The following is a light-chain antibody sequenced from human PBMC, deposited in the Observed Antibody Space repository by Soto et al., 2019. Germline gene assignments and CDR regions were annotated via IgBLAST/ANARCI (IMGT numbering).Light chain of an antibody. CDR2: GAS. Sequence: EIVLTQSPGTHSLSPGETATISCTASQSVTSRYLAWYQQKPGQAPRLLIYGASSRATGIPDRFSGSRSGTEFTLTISRLEPEDFAVYYCQQYGSSITFGQGTRLEI. CDR1: QSVTSRY. V-gene: IGKV3-20*01. CDR3: QQYGSSIT. J-gene: IGKJ5*01.